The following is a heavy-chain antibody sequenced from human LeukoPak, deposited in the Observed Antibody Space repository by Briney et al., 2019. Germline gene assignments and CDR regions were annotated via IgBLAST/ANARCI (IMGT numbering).Heavy chain of an antibody. J-gene: IGHJ4*02. Sequence: PSETLSLTCTVSGGSISSYYWSWIRQPPGKGLEWIGYIYYSGSTNYNPSLKSRVTISVDTSKNQFSLKLSSVTAADTAVYYCARRVDSSGFLNWGQGTLVTVSS. CDR3: ARRVDSSGFLN. D-gene: IGHD6-19*01. CDR1: GGSISSYY. V-gene: IGHV4-59*01. CDR2: IYYSGST.